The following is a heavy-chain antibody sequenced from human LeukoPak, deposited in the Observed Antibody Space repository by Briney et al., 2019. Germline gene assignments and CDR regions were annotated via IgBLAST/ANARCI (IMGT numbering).Heavy chain of an antibody. CDR1: GYTFTGYY. CDR3: ARSRITMARTSRGQDWFDP. V-gene: IGHV1-2*04. J-gene: IGHJ5*02. D-gene: IGHD3-10*01. Sequence: GASVKVSCKASGYTFTGYYMHWVRQAPGQGLEWMGWINPNSGGTNYAQKFQGWVTMTRDTSISTAYMELSRLRSDDTAVYYCARSRITMARTSRGQDWFDPWGQGTLVTVSS. CDR2: INPNSGGT.